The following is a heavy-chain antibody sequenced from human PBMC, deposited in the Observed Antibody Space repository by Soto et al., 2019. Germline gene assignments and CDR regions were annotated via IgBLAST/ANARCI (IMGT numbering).Heavy chain of an antibody. CDR3: AGLYSSSPHYYGMDV. CDR1: GYSFTSYW. Sequence: LGESLKISCKGSGYSFTSYWISWVRQMPGKGLEWMGRIDPSDSYTNYSPSFQGHVTISADKSISTAYLQWSSLKASDTAMYYCAGLYSSSPHYYGMDVWGQGTTVTVSS. D-gene: IGHD6-6*01. CDR2: IDPSDSYT. J-gene: IGHJ6*02. V-gene: IGHV5-10-1*01.